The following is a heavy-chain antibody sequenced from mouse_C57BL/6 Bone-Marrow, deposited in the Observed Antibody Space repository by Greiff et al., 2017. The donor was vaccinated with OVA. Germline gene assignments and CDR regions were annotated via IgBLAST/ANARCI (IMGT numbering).Heavy chain of an antibody. J-gene: IGHJ1*03. CDR2: IDPSDSYT. CDR1: GYTFTSYW. CDR3: ARLGITVVASSYWYFDV. D-gene: IGHD1-1*01. V-gene: IGHV1-50*01. Sequence: VQLQQPGAELVKPGASVKLSCKASGYTFTSYWMQWVKQRPGQGLEWIGEIDPSDSYTNYNQKFKGKATLNVDTSSSTAYMQLSSLTSEDSAVYYCARLGITVVASSYWYFDVWGTGTTVTVSS.